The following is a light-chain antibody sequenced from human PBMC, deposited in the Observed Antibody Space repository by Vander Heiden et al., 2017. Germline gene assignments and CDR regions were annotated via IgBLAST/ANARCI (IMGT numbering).Light chain of an antibody. Sequence: EIVLTQSPATLSLSPGERATLSCRASQSVHSYLGWYQQKPGQAPRLLIRDTSNRATGVPVRFSGSGSGTDFTLTISSREPEDFAVYYCQQRDSGPAPTFAGGAKVGIQ. CDR1: QSVHSY. CDR2: DTS. J-gene: IGKJ4*01. CDR3: QQRDSGPAPT. V-gene: IGKV3-11*01.